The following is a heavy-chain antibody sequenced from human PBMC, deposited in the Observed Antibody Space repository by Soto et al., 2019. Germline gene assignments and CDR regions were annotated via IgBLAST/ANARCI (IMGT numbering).Heavy chain of an antibody. CDR3: ARGGLIVVVVATTPFGI. V-gene: IGHV1-46*01. CDR1: GYTYTSYY. Sequence: GASVKPSCKESGYTYTSYYMHWVRQAPKQSLEWMGIINPSGGSTSYAQRLQGRVTVTRDTSTSTVYMELSSLRSEDTAVYYCARGGLIVVVVATTPFGIWGQGTMVTVSS. J-gene: IGHJ3*02. CDR2: INPSGGST. D-gene: IGHD2-15*01.